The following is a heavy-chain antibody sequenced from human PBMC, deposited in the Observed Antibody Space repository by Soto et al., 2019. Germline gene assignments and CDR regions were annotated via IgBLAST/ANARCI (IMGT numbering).Heavy chain of an antibody. CDR3: VRDGGDFDY. CDR2: ISYDGSKK. D-gene: IGHD3-10*01. Sequence: QVQLVESGGGVVQPGMSLRLSCAASGFIFSNYGIHWVRQAPGKGLEWVAIISYDGSKKYYADPVKGRFTISRDDSKNMVYLQMNSLRGEDTAMYYCVRDGGDFDYWGQGTLVTVSS. CDR1: GFIFSNYG. J-gene: IGHJ4*02. V-gene: IGHV3-33*05.